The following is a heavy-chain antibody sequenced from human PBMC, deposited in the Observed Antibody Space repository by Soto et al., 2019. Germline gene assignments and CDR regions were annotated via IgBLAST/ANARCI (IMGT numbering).Heavy chain of an antibody. Sequence: ASETLSLTCTVSGGSINTYYGSWIRQSPGKGLEWIGYIYSSGRTHYNPSLKSRVTISVDTSKNQFSLDLTSVSAADTAMYYCARDRGPTSYFDYWGQGALVTVSS. D-gene: IGHD3-10*01. CDR1: GGSINTYY. CDR3: ARDRGPTSYFDY. CDR2: IYSSGRT. V-gene: IGHV4-59*01. J-gene: IGHJ4*02.